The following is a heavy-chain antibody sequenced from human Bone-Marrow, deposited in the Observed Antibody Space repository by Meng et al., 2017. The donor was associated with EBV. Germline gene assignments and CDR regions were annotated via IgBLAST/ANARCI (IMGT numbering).Heavy chain of an antibody. Sequence: GRVLGTRSGSPSLSCSVSGRPVRCSTYHWCWMRQPQGQELGWVGYIYDCGTTIYNPSLKSRVTILVDASKNQFSLKLSTVTTEDTAVYYCEKSRSSTPGVFDYWGQGTLVTVSS. CDR1: GRPVRCSTYH. CDR2: IYDCGTT. D-gene: IGHD3-10*01. V-gene: IGHV4-61*01. J-gene: IGHJ4*02. CDR3: EKSRSSTPGVFDY.